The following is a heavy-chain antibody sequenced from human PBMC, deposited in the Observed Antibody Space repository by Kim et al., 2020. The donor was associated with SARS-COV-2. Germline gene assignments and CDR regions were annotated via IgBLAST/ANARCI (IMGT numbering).Heavy chain of an antibody. Sequence: SETLSLTCTVSGGSISSYYWSWIRQPPGKGLEWIGYIYYSGSTNYNPSLKSRVTISVDTSKNQFSLKLSSVTAADTAVYYCARGADYDYVWGSYRHGYFQHWGQGTLVTVSS. V-gene: IGHV4-59*13. CDR1: GGSISSYY. J-gene: IGHJ1*01. D-gene: IGHD3-16*02. CDR3: ARGADYDYVWGSYRHGYFQH. CDR2: IYYSGST.